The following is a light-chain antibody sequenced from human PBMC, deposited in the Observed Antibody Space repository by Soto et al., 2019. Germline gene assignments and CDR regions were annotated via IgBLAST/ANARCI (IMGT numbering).Light chain of an antibody. CDR2: DAS. V-gene: IGKV3D-20*01. CDR1: QSDSSSY. CDR3: QQYGSSPSIT. Sequence: ERVRRQSPATLSMYPGERATLSGGGSQSDSSSYLAWYQQKPAQAPTLLIYDASSRAPGIPDRFSGSGSGTDFTLTIIRLEPEDFAVYYCQQYGSSPSITFGQGTRLEIK. J-gene: IGKJ5*01.